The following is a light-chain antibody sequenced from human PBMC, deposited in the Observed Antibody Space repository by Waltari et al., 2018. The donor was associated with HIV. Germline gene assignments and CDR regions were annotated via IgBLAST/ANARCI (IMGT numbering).Light chain of an antibody. CDR2: DAS. V-gene: IGKV3-11*01. CDR3: QQRSNWPPLT. CDR1: QSVNNY. J-gene: IGKJ4*01. Sequence: EIVLPQSPATLSLSPGVRATLPCRASQSVNNYLAWYQQKPGQAPRLLIYDASNRATGIPARFSGSGSGTDFTLTISSLEPEDFAVYYCQQRSNWPPLTFGGGTKVEIK.